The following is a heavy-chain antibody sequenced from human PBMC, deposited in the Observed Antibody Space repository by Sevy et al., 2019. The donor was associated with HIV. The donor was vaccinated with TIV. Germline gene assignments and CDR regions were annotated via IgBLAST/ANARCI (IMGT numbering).Heavy chain of an antibody. CDR2: LIGGGSRT. J-gene: IGHJ6*02. CDR3: AKRRVQSGLSGGGANYGMDV. V-gene: IGHV3-23*01. CDR1: GFPFSNFA. D-gene: IGHD2-8*02. Sequence: GGSLRLSCAASGFPFSNFAMSWVRQAPGKGLEWVSTLIGGGSRTYYADSVTGRFIISIDISRNTLYLQMNSLRAEDTAIYYCAKRRVQSGLSGGGANYGMDVCGRGTTVTVSS.